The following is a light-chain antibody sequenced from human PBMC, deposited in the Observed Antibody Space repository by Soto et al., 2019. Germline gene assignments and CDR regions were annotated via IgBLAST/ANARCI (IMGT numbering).Light chain of an antibody. CDR3: QQYDGYSPQT. J-gene: IGKJ1*01. CDR1: HSLIKW. CDR2: EAS. V-gene: IGKV1-5*03. Sequence: DIQMTQSPTTLSASVGDRVTITCRASHSLIKWLAWYQQKPGKAPKLLIYEASTLQSGVPSRFSGSGSGTEFTLTISSLQPDDSATYYCQQYDGYSPQTFGQGTKVDIK.